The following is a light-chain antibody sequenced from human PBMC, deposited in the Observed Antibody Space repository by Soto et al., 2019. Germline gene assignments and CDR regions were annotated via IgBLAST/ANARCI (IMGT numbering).Light chain of an antibody. Sequence: QSVLTQPPSASGSPGQSVTISCTGTNSDVGGYDFVSWYQQHPGKAPKLMIYEVNKPPSGVPDRFSGSKSGNTASLTVSGLQAEDEASYYCSSFAGSNNVLFGGGTQLTVL. CDR2: EVN. CDR1: NSDVGGYDF. J-gene: IGLJ3*02. V-gene: IGLV2-8*01. CDR3: SSFAGSNNVL.